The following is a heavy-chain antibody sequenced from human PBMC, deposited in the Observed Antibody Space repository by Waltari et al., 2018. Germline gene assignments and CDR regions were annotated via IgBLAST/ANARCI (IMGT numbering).Heavy chain of an antibody. CDR1: GGTFSSYT. CDR2: IIPILGIA. CDR3: GLAVYATGYYYYYGMDV. Sequence: QVQLVQSGAEVKKPGSSVKVSCKASGGTFSSYTISWVRQAPGQGLEWMGRIIPILGIANYAQKFQGRVTITADKSTSTAYMELSSLRSEDTAVYYCGLAVYATGYYYYYGMDVWGQGTTVTVSS. D-gene: IGHD2-8*01. J-gene: IGHJ6*02. V-gene: IGHV1-69*02.